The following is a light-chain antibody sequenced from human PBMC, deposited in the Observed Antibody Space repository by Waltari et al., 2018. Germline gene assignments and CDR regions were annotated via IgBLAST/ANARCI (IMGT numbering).Light chain of an antibody. V-gene: IGKV3-20*01. CDR3: QHYVSLPVT. CDR1: QSISKY. CDR2: HAS. J-gene: IGKJ1*01. Sequence: EIVLTQSPGTLSLSSGERATLSYRTSQSISKYLAWYQQKPVQAPRLLIYHASSRATGIPDRFSGSGSGTDFSLTISRLEPEDFAVYYCQHYVSLPVTFGQGTKVEIK.